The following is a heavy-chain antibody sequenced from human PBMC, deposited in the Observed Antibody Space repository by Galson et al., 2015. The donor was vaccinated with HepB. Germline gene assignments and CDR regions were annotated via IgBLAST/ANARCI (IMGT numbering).Heavy chain of an antibody. CDR2: INTNTGNP. J-gene: IGHJ6*03. CDR3: ARGSLGPGTAVAKDYNYMDV. CDR1: GYTFTGFA. V-gene: IGHV7-4-1*02. D-gene: IGHD6-19*01. Sequence: SVKVSCKASGYTFTGFAMNWVRQAPGQGLEWMGWINTNTGNPTYAQGFRGRFVFSLDTSVSTAYLQISSLKAEDTAVYYCARGSLGPGTAVAKDYNYMDVWGKGTMVTVSS.